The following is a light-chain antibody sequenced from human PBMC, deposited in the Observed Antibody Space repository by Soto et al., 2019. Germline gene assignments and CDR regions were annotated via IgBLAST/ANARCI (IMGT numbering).Light chain of an antibody. V-gene: IGLV2-8*01. CDR2: EVR. CDR1: SSDVGGYNY. J-gene: IGLJ1*01. CDR3: SLYTSDNTYV. Sequence: QSVLTQPPSASGSPGQSVAISCTGTSSDVGGYNYVSWYQQHPGKAPKLMIYEVRNRPSGVPDRFSGSKSGNTASLTISGLQTADEANYFCSLYTSDNTYVFGAGTKLTVL.